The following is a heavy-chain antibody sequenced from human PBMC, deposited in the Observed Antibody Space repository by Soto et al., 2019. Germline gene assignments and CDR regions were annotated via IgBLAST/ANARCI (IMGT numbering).Heavy chain of an antibody. CDR3: TTDLSTRGNGEFDY. CDR1: GFTFTHAW. J-gene: IGHJ4*02. CDR2: VKSGAAT. V-gene: IGHV3-15*07. Sequence: EVQLVESGGDLVKPGESLRLSCAASGFTFTHAWFNWVRQAPGKGLEWVGRVKSGAATDYPAPVKGRFTVSRDDSQNTVFLQMNSLKIEDTAMYYCTTDLSTRGNGEFDYWGQGTLVTVSS. D-gene: IGHD1-1*01.